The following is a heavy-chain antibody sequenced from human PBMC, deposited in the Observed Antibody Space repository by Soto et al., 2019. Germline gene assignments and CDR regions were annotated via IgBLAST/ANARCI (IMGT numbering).Heavy chain of an antibody. CDR3: AREWLTTVVPNWFDP. Sequence: SETLSLTCTVSGGSISSSSYYWGWIRQPPGKGLEWIGSIYYSGSTYYNPSLKSRVTISVDTSKNQFSLKLSSVTAADTAVYYCAREWLTTVVPNWFDPWGQGTLVTVSS. D-gene: IGHD4-17*01. CDR1: GGSISSSSYY. V-gene: IGHV4-39*02. CDR2: IYYSGST. J-gene: IGHJ5*02.